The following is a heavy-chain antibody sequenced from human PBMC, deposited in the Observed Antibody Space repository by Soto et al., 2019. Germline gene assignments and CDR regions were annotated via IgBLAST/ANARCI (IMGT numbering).Heavy chain of an antibody. J-gene: IGHJ6*02. CDR1: GASISRYY. CDR2: LYNTGST. Sequence: PSETLSLTCTVSGASISRYYWSWIRQSPGKGLEWIGYLYNTGSTIYNPSLKSRVTISVDTSKNQFSLKMNSVTAADTAVYYCVRDVWRDFCDGCKVPDFWGQGTTVTVSS. D-gene: IGHD3-3*01. CDR3: VRDVWRDFCDGCKVPDF. V-gene: IGHV4-59*01.